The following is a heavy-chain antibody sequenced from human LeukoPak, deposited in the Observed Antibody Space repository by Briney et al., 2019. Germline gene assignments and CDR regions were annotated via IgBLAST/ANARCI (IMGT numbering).Heavy chain of an antibody. V-gene: IGHV1-2*02. CDR3: ARDRVAYSGSTYYFDY. Sequence: ASVKVSCKASGYTFTSNGISWVRQAPGQGLEWMGWINPNSGGTNYAQKFQGRVTMTRDTSISTAYMELSRLRSDDTAVYYCARDRVAYSGSTYYFDYWGQGTLVTVSS. D-gene: IGHD1-26*01. CDR2: INPNSGGT. J-gene: IGHJ4*02. CDR1: GYTFTSNG.